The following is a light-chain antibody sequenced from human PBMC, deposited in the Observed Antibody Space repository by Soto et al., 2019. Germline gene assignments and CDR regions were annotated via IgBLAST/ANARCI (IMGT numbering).Light chain of an antibody. Sequence: QSVVTQPPSASGTPGQRVTVSCSGSNSNIGSNTVNWYQQLPGTAPKLLIYSNNQRPSGVPDRFSGSKSGTSASLAISGLQSEDEADYYCAAWDDGLNGVVFGGGTKLTVL. CDR2: SNN. V-gene: IGLV1-44*01. CDR1: NSNIGSNT. J-gene: IGLJ2*01. CDR3: AAWDDGLNGVV.